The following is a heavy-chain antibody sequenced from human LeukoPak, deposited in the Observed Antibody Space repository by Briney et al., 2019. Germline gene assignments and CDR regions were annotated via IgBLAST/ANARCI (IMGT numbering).Heavy chain of an antibody. D-gene: IGHD5-12*01. CDR1: GGSISSGDYY. J-gene: IGHJ4*02. V-gene: IGHV4-30-4*08. CDR3: AREGGGYSGYDFGGGGAY. Sequence: SETLSLTCTVSGGSISSGDYYWSWIRQPPGKGLEWIGYIYYSGSTYYNPSLKSRVTISVDTSKNQFSLKLSSVTAADTAVYYCAREGGGYSGYDFGGGGAYWGQGTLVTVSS. CDR2: IYYSGST.